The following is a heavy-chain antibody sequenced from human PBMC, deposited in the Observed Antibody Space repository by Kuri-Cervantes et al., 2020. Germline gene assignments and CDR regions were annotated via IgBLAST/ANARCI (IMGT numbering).Heavy chain of an antibody. CDR1: GFTFSSYS. CDR2: ISSSSSTI. J-gene: IGHJ6*03. Sequence: GESLKISCAASGFTFSSYSMNWVRQAPGKGLEWVSYISSSSSTIYYADSVKGRFTISRDNSKNSLYLQMNSLRAEDTALYYCAKVDCSSTSCQAMDVWGKGTTVTVSS. V-gene: IGHV3-48*04. CDR3: AKVDCSSTSCQAMDV. D-gene: IGHD2-2*01.